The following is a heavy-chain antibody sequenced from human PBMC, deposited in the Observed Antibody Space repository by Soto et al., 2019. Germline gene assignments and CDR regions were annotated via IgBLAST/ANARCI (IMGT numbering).Heavy chain of an antibody. CDR3: ARDVLDIAAAGARGFYYGMDV. Sequence: GGSLRLSCAASGFTFSSYAMSWVRQAPGKGLEWVSAISGSGGSTYYADSVKGRFSISRDNAKNSLYLQMNSLRAEDTAVYYCARDVLDIAAAGARGFYYGMDVWGQGTTVTVSS. V-gene: IGHV3-23*01. CDR1: GFTFSSYA. CDR2: ISGSGGST. D-gene: IGHD6-13*01. J-gene: IGHJ6*02.